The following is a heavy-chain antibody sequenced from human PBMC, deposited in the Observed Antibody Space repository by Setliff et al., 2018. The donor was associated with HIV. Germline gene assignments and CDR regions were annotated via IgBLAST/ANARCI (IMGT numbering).Heavy chain of an antibody. CDR1: GFTFSSYA. CDR3: AGGYSYGIGFDY. Sequence: GESLKISCAASGFTFSSYAMHWVRQAPGKGLEWVAVISYDGSNKYYADSVKGRFTISRDNSKNTLYLQMNSLRAEDTAVYYCAGGYSYGIGFDYWGQGTLVTVSS. D-gene: IGHD5-18*01. CDR2: ISYDGSNK. V-gene: IGHV3-30*04. J-gene: IGHJ4*02.